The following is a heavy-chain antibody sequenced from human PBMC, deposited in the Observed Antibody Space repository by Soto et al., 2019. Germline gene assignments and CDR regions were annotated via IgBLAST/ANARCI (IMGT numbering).Heavy chain of an antibody. D-gene: IGHD3-16*02. V-gene: IGHV3-23*01. J-gene: IGHJ6*03. CDR1: GFTVSSYA. CDR3: AKALRYTFTTGYYMDV. Sequence: EVQLLESGGGLVQPGGSLRLSCAASGFTVSSYAMSWVRQVPGKGLEWVSVISGSGSTYSADSVKGRFTISRDSTKNTVYLQMNSLKAEDTPVYYCAKALRYTFTTGYYMDVWVKGTTVTVSS. CDR2: ISGSGST.